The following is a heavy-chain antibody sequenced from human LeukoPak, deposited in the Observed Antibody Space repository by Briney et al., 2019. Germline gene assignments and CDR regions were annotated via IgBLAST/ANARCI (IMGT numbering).Heavy chain of an antibody. D-gene: IGHD7-27*01. CDR3: ARGANWGSPDY. J-gene: IGHJ4*02. V-gene: IGHV4-59*01. Sequence: PSETLSLTCTVSGGSISSDYWSWIRQSPGKGLEWIGYIYYSGATSYNPSLKSRVTISLDTSKNQFSLKLSSVTAADTAVYNCARGANWGSPDYWGQGTLVTVSS. CDR1: GGSISSDY. CDR2: IYYSGAT.